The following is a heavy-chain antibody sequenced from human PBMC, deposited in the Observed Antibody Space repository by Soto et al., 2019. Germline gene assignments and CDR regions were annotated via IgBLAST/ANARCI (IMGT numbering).Heavy chain of an antibody. CDR3: AKAHFDYGDYGDAFDI. CDR2: ISGSGGST. CDR1: GFTFSSYA. J-gene: IGHJ3*02. Sequence: GGSLRLSCAASGFTFSSYAMSWVRQAPGKGLEWVSAISGSGGSTYYADSVKGRFTISRDNSKNTLYLQMNSLRAEDTAVYYCAKAHFDYGDYGDAFDIWGQGTMVTVSS. V-gene: IGHV3-23*01. D-gene: IGHD4-17*01.